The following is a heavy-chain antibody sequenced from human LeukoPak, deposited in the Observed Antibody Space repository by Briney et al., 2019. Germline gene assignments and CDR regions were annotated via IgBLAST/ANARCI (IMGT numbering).Heavy chain of an antibody. Sequence: GGSLRLSCAASGFTFSTYDMNWVRQAPGKGLDWLSAISSRSDYIYYADSVKGRFTVSRDNAENSLYLQMSSLRAEDTAVYYCAREIYGSGTHPFDYWGQGTLVTVSS. CDR1: GFTFSTYD. D-gene: IGHD3-10*01. V-gene: IGHV3-21*06. J-gene: IGHJ4*02. CDR2: ISSRSDYI. CDR3: AREIYGSGTHPFDY.